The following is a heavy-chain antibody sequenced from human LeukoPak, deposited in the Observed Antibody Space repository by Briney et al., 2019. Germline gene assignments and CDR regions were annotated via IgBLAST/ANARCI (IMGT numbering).Heavy chain of an antibody. D-gene: IGHD2-15*01. CDR1: GGTFSSYA. J-gene: IGHJ5*02. Sequence: VASVKVSCKASGGTFSSYAISWVRQAPGQGLEWMGRIIPIFGTANYAQKFQGRVTITTDEPTSTAYMELSSLRSEDTAVYYCARARAGYCSGGSCYLSHWFDPWGQGTLVTVSS. CDR2: IIPIFGTA. CDR3: ARARAGYCSGGSCYLSHWFDP. V-gene: IGHV1-69*05.